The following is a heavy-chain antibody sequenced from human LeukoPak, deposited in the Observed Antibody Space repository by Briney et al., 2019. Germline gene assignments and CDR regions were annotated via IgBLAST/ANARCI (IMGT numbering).Heavy chain of an antibody. CDR1: GFTFSSYG. V-gene: IGHV3-30*18. J-gene: IGHJ3*02. D-gene: IGHD1-26*01. Sequence: PGRSLRLSCAASGFTFSSYGMHWVRQAPGKGLEWVAVISYDGSNKYYAGSVKGRFTISRDNSKNTLYLQMNSLRAEDTAVYYCAKVLAWELLDAFDIWGQGTMVTVSS. CDR3: AKVLAWELLDAFDI. CDR2: ISYDGSNK.